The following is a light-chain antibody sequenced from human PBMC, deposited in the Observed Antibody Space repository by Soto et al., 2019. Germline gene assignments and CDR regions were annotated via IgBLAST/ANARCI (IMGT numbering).Light chain of an antibody. V-gene: IGKV1-9*01. Sequence: DIQLTQSPSSLSASVGDRVTITCRASQGISSYLAWYQQKSGKAPKLLIYVASTLQSGVTSRFSGSGSGTEFTLTISRLQPEDFATYYCQQFSAYPLTFGGGTKVEIK. CDR1: QGISSY. J-gene: IGKJ4*01. CDR2: VAS. CDR3: QQFSAYPLT.